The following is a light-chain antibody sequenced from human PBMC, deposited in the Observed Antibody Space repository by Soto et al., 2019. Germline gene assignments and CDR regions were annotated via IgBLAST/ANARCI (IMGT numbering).Light chain of an antibody. CDR1: SSDIGASNY. CDR3: SSYTSESTYA. J-gene: IGLJ1*01. Sequence: QSALTQPASVSGSPGQSIAISRTGSSSDIGASNYVFRYQQHPGKAPKLMIYDVNNRPSGVSDRFSGSKSGNTASLTISGLQAEDEAYYYCSSYTSESTYALGTGTKVTVL. V-gene: IGLV2-14*03. CDR2: DVN.